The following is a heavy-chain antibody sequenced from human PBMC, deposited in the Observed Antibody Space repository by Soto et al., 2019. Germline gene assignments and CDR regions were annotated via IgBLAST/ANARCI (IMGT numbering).Heavy chain of an antibody. V-gene: IGHV1-69*02. CDR2: IIPILGIA. CDR3: ARVKLGSYYDSSGYGTPPDY. D-gene: IGHD3-22*01. J-gene: IGHJ4*02. CDR1: GGTFSSYT. Sequence: ASVKVSCKASGGTFSSYTISWVRQAPGQGLEWMGRIIPILGIANYAQKFQGRVTITADKSTSTAYMELSSLRSEDTAVYYCARVKLGSYYDSSGYGTPPDYWGQGTLVTVSS.